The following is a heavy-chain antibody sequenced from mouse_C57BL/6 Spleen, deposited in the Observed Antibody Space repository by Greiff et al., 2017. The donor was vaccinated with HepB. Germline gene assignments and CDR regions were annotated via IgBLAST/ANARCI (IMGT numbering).Heavy chain of an antibody. CDR3: AREGVLGQGDY. D-gene: IGHD4-1*01. V-gene: IGHV1-78*01. J-gene: IGHJ4*01. Sequence: VQLQQSDAELVKPGASVKISCKASGYTFTDYTIHWMKQRPEQGLEWIGYIYPRDGSTKYNEKFKGKATLTADKSSSTAYMQRNSLTSEDSAVYVCAREGVLGQGDYWGQGTTVTVSS. CDR1: GYTFTDYT. CDR2: IYPRDGST.